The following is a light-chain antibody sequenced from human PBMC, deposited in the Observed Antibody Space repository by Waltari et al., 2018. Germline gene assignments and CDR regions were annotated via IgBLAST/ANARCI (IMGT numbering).Light chain of an antibody. V-gene: IGKV3-11*01. CDR3: QQRGTWPVT. J-gene: IGKJ4*01. CDR2: DAS. Sequence: EILLTQSPATLSFSPGERDTPSCRASQSVSYYLAWYQQRPGQAPRLLMYDASSRATGIPDRFSGSGSGTDFSLTISSLEPEDFAVYYCQQRGTWPVTFGGGTKVEI. CDR1: QSVSYY.